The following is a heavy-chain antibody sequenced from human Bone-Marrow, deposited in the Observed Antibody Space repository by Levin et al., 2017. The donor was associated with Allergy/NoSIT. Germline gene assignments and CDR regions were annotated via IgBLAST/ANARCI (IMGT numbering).Heavy chain of an antibody. J-gene: IGHJ4*02. CDR2: ISYDGSKK. CDR3: AKAAHGYNWNEGAPDY. V-gene: IGHV3-30*18. D-gene: IGHD1-1*01. CDR1: GFTFSSYG. Sequence: LSLTCGASGFTFSSYGMHWIRQAPGKGLEWVAVISYDGSKKYYADSVEGRFTISRDNSKNTLYLQMNSLRGEDTAVYYCAKAAHGYNWNEGAPDYWGQGTLVIVSS.